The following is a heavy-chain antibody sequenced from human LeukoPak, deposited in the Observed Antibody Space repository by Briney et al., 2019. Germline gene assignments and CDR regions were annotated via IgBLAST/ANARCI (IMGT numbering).Heavy chain of an antibody. CDR2: MYHSGST. Sequence: MPSETLSLTCGVSGDSINSGHYWGWIRQPPGKGLEWIGSMYHSGSTYYNPSLKSRVTISIDTSKNQFSLKLRSVTAADTAVYFCARNVTMVLPGQGAFDIWGQGTMDTVSS. V-gene: IGHV4-38-2*01. J-gene: IGHJ3*02. CDR3: ARNVTMVLPGQGAFDI. D-gene: IGHD4/OR15-4a*01. CDR1: GDSINSGHY.